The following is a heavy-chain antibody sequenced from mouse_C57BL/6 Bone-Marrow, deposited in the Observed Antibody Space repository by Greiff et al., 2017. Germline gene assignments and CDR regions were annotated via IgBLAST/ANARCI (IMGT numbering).Heavy chain of an antibody. CDR2: INPSTGGT. CDR3: ARGGGSWYFDV. Sequence: EVQLQQSGPELVKPGASVKISCKASGYSFTGYYMNWVKQSPEKSLEWIGEINPSTGGTTYNQKFKAKATLTVDKPSSTAYMQLKSLTSEDSAVYYCARGGGSWYFDVWGTGTTVTVSS. V-gene: IGHV1-42*01. CDR1: GYSFTGYY. J-gene: IGHJ1*03.